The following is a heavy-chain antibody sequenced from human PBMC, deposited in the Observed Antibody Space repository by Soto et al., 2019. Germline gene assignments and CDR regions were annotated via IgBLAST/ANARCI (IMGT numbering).Heavy chain of an antibody. J-gene: IGHJ4*02. D-gene: IGHD1-20*01. CDR1: GFTLRNYA. CDR2: ISANDVGT. Sequence: GGSLRLSCEASGFTLRNYAMTWVRPSPGKGLEWVSLISANDVGTYYAESVKTRFTISTDQSRNAVYLQMDSLRADDTAIYYCAKAKNDYNWDNRPPFDYWGQGTLVTVSS. CDR3: AKAKNDYNWDNRPPFDY. V-gene: IGHV3-23*01.